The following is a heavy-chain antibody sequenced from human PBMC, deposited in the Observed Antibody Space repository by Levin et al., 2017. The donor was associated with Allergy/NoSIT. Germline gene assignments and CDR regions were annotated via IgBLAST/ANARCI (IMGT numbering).Heavy chain of an antibody. CDR2: YYGDGRT. D-gene: IGHD1-1*01. V-gene: IGHV3-53*01. J-gene: IGHJ4*02. CDR3: ARLSGTVWSPFDL. CDR1: GFTVSSNY. Sequence: GESLKISCAASGFTVSSNYMSWVRQAPGKGLEWVSLYYGDGRTAYGASVKGRFTISRTISRNNLDLQMNSLRAEDTALYHCARLSGTVWSPFDLWGQGTLVTVSS.